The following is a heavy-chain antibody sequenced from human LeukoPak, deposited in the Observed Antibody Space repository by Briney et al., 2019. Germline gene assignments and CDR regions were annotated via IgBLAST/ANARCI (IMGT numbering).Heavy chain of an antibody. D-gene: IGHD1-26*01. J-gene: IGHJ4*02. V-gene: IGHV4-34*01. Sequence: PSETLSLTCAVYGGSFSGYYWTWICQPPGKGLEWIGEINHSGSTNYNPSLKSRVTISVDTSKNQFSLKLSSVTAADTAVYYCAREVEGADDYWGQGTLVTVSS. CDR2: INHSGST. CDR3: AREVEGADDY. CDR1: GGSFSGYY.